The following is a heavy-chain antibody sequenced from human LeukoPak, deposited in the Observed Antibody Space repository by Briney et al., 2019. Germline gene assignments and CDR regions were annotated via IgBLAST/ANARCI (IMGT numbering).Heavy chain of an antibody. V-gene: IGHV3-23*01. Sequence: GGSLRLSCAASGFTFSSYAMSWVRQAPGKGPEWVSAISGPGTTFYADIVKGRFSVSRDISKNTLSLEMNSLRADDTAVYYCVKESPYPVGGTSRIDYFDNWGQGTLVTVSS. CDR2: ISGPGTT. D-gene: IGHD1-26*01. CDR3: VKESPYPVGGTSRIDYFDN. J-gene: IGHJ4*02. CDR1: GFTFSSYA.